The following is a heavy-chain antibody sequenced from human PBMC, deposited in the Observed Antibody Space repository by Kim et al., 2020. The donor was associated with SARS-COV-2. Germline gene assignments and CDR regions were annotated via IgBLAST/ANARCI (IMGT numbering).Heavy chain of an antibody. J-gene: IGHJ3*02. CDR3: ASKLVTAIYAFDI. D-gene: IGHD2-21*02. CDR2: IYYSGST. Sequence: SETLSLTCTVSGGSISSSSYYWGWIRQPPGKGLEWIGSIYYSGSTYYNPSLKSRVTISVDTSKNQFSLKLSSVTAADTAVYYCASKLVTAIYAFDIWGQGTMVTVSS. CDR1: GGSISSSSYY. V-gene: IGHV4-39*01.